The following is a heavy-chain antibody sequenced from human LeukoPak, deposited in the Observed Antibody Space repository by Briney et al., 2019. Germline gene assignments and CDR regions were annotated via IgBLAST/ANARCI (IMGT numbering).Heavy chain of an antibody. D-gene: IGHD3-22*01. Sequence: GGPLRLSCAASGFRFYDDARHWVPEAPEEGLEWVSGISRNSGTLDYADSVKGRFTISRENAKHSLYLQMQSLRAEDTAVYYCARDGLSISITMIVLLRNHYWRQGPLVPLSS. V-gene: IGHV3-9*01. CDR3: ARDGLSISITMIVLLRNHY. CDR1: GFRFYDDA. CDR2: ISRNSGTL. J-gene: IGHJ4*02.